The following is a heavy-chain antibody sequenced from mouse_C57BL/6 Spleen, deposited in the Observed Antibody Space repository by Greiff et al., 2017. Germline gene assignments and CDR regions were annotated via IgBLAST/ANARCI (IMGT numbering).Heavy chain of an antibody. V-gene: IGHV14-2*01. CDR3: ARDYDEGDWYFDV. J-gene: IGHJ1*03. D-gene: IGHD2-4*01. Sequence: VQLQQSGAELVKPGASVKLSCTASGFNIKDYYMHWVKQRTEQGLEWIGRIDPEDGETKYAPTFQGKATITADTSSNTAYLQLSSLTSEDTAVYYCARDYDEGDWYFDVWGTGTTVTVSS. CDR2: IDPEDGET. CDR1: GFNIKDYY.